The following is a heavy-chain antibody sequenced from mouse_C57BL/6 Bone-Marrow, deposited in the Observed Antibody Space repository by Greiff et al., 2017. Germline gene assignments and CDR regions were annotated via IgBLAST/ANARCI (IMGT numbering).Heavy chain of an antibody. V-gene: IGHV14-4*01. CDR3: ATIITTVVGYFEV. CDR1: GFNIKDDY. Sequence: VQLQQSGAELVRPGASVKLSCTASGFNIKDDYMHWVKQRPEQGLEWIGWIVPENGDTEYASKFQGKATITADTSSNTAYLQLSSLTSEDTAVYYCATIITTVVGYFEVWGTGTTVTVSA. J-gene: IGHJ1*03. CDR2: IVPENGDT. D-gene: IGHD1-1*01.